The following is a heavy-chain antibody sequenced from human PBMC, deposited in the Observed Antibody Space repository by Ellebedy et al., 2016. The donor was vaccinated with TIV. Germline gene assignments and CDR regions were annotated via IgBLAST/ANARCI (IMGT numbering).Heavy chain of an antibody. J-gene: IGHJ6*02. V-gene: IGHV1-3*01. D-gene: IGHD1-1*01. CDR2: INAGNGNT. CDR3: AYSTGTAYYYAMDV. Sequence: AASVKVSCKASGYTFTSYAMHWVRQAPGQRLEWMGWINAGNGNTKYSQKFQGRVTITRDPSASTAYMELSSLRSEDTAVYYCAYSTGTAYYYAMDVWGQGTTVTVSS. CDR1: GYTFTSYA.